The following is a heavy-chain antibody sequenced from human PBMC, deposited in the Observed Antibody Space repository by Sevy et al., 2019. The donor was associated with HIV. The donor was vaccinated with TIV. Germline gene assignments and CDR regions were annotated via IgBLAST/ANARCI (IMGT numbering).Heavy chain of an antibody. J-gene: IGHJ4*02. CDR3: AKDRRYGDIGLFDY. V-gene: IGHV3-23*01. D-gene: IGHD4-17*01. CDR2: ISGSGDTT. Sequence: GGSLRLSCVVSGFTFSSYALSWVRQAPGKGLEWVSVISGSGDTTYYADSVKGRFTISRDNSKNMVYLQINSLRAEDTAVYYCAKDRRYGDIGLFDYWGQGTLVTVSS. CDR1: GFTFSSYA.